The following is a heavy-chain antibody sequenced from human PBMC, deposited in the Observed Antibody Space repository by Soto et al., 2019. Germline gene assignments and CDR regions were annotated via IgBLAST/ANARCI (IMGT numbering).Heavy chain of an antibody. J-gene: IGHJ6*02. D-gene: IGHD6-13*01. V-gene: IGHV4-61*01. CDR1: GGSVSSGSYY. CDR3: AREQLIGGGYYYYGMDV. CDR2: IYYSGST. Sequence: QVQLQESGPGLVKPSETLSLTCTVSGGSVSSGSYYWSWIRQPPGKGLEWIGYIYYSGSTNYNPSLTGRVTIPGDTSTNRFSLKLSSVTAADTAVYYCAREQLIGGGYYYYGMDVWGQGTTVTVSS.